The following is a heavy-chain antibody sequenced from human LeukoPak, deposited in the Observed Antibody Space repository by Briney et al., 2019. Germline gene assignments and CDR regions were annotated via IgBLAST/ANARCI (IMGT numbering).Heavy chain of an antibody. CDR2: IHSSGYT. Sequence: PSETLSLTCTVSGGSISSYYWSWIRQPPGQGLEWITYIHSSGYTNYNPSLKSRVTISVDTSKNQFSLKVTSVTAADTAVYYCAKRQGPESGSYDYFDPWGPGTLVIVSS. V-gene: IGHV4-4*09. CDR1: GGSISSYY. CDR3: AKRQGPESGSYDYFDP. J-gene: IGHJ5*02. D-gene: IGHD1-26*01.